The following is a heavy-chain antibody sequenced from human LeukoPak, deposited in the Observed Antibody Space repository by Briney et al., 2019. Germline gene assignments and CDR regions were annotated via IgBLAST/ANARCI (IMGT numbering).Heavy chain of an antibody. J-gene: IGHJ6*04. D-gene: IGHD3-3*01. V-gene: IGHV1-2*02. CDR3: ARVRSYDFWSGSMDV. Sequence: ASVKVSCKASGYTFTSYDINWVRQATGQGLEWMGWINPNSGGTNYAQKFQGRVTMTRDTSISTAYMELSRLRSDDTAVYYCARVRSYDFWSGSMDVWGKGTTVTVSS. CDR2: INPNSGGT. CDR1: GYTFTSYD.